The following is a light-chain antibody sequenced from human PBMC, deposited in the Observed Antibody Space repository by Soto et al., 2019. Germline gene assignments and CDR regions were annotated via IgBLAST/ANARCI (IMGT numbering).Light chain of an antibody. CDR2: GAF. CDR3: QQTYNTPYT. J-gene: IGKJ2*01. Sequence: DIQMTQSPSSLSASVGDRVTITCRASQSISNYLNWYQQKPWKAPKLLIYGAFSLQRGVPSRFSGSGSGTDFTLTISSLQPEDFATYSCQQTYNTPYTFGQGTKVEIK. V-gene: IGKV1-39*01. CDR1: QSISNY.